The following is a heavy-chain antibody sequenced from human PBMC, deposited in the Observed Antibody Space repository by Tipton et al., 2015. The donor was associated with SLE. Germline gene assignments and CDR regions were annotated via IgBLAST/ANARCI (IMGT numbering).Heavy chain of an antibody. CDR2: ISTYNGNT. CDR1: GYTFTTYG. CDR3: ARAEGRIIFDGYNFHDAFDI. D-gene: IGHD5-24*01. Sequence: QLVQSGAEVKKPGASVKVSCKASGYTFTTYGISWVRQAPGQGLEWVGWISTYNGNTNYAQKLQGRVTMTTDTSTSTVYMELSSLRSEDTAVYYCARAEGRIIFDGYNFHDAFDIWGQGAMVTVSS. V-gene: IGHV1-18*04. J-gene: IGHJ3*02.